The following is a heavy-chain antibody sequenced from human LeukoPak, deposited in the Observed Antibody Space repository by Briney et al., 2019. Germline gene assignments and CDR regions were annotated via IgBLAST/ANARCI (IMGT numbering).Heavy chain of an antibody. CDR1: GDSVSSNSVA. J-gene: IGHJ4*02. CDR3: ARDWEGLDY. Sequence: SQTLSLTCALSGDSVSSNSVAWNWIRQSPSRGLEWLGRTYYRSDWYNDYAVSVRVRITIKPDTSKNQLSLQLNSVTPEDTAEYYCARDWEGLDYWGQGTLVTVSS. CDR2: TYYRSDWYN. V-gene: IGHV6-1*01. D-gene: IGHD1-26*01.